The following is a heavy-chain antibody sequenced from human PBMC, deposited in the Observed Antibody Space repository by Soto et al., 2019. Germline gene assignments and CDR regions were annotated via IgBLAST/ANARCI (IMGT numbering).Heavy chain of an antibody. CDR2: IRAYNGNT. J-gene: IGHJ6*02. V-gene: IGHV1-18*01. CDR1: GYTFTSYG. Sequence: QVQLVQSGAEVKKPGASVKVSCKASGYTFTSYGITWVRQAPGQGLEWMGWIRAYNGNTNYAQKLQGRVTMTTDTPTSTADMDLRSLSSDDTGVYYCSRDLPTMAVWGQGTTVTVSS. CDR3: SRDLPTMAV.